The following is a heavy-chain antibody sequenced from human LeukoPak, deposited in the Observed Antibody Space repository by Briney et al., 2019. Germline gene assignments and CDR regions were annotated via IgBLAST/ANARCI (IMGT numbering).Heavy chain of an antibody. J-gene: IGHJ4*02. CDR2: ISSSGGTT. V-gene: IGHV3-23*01. CDR3: VKELEGVLRFLELFNGY. Sequence: PGGSLRLSCAASGFTFGTYAMSWVRQAPGKGLEWVSAISSSGGTTYYAASVKGRFTISRDNSKNTLFLQMDSLRAEDTAVYYCVKELEGVLRFLELFNGYWGQGTLVTVSS. D-gene: IGHD3-3*01. CDR1: GFTFGTYA.